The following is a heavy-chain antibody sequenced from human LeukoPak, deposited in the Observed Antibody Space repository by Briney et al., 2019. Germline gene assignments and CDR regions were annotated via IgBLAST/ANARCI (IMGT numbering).Heavy chain of an antibody. J-gene: IGHJ4*02. V-gene: IGHV1-18*01. Sequence: ASVKVSCKASGYTFSSYDINWVRQATGQGLEWMGWISAYNGNTNYAQKLQGRVTMTTDTSTSTAYMELRSLRSDDTAVYYCAREVPYDSSRYYQPFDYWGQGTQVTVSS. D-gene: IGHD3-22*01. CDR1: GYTFSSYD. CDR3: AREVPYDSSRYYQPFDY. CDR2: ISAYNGNT.